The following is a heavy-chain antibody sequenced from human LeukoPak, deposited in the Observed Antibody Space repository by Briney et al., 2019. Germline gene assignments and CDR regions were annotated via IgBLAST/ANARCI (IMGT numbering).Heavy chain of an antibody. CDR2: IWYDGSNR. CDR3: VRELPPVVKYYFDF. Sequence: GTSLRLSCAASGFTFSSYGMHWVRQAPGKGLEWVAVIWYDGSNRYYADSVKGRFTISRDNSKNTLFLQMNSLRAEDTAVCYCVRELPPVVKYYFDFWGQGTLVTVSS. D-gene: IGHD3-22*01. V-gene: IGHV3-33*01. CDR1: GFTFSSYG. J-gene: IGHJ4*02.